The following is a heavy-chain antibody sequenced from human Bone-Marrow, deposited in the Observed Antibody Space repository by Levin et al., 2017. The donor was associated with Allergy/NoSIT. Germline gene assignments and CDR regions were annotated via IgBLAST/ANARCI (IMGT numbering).Heavy chain of an antibody. Sequence: GGSLRLSCAASGFTFSDYYMSWIRQAPGKGLEWVSYISSSSSYTNYADSVKGRFTISRDNAKNSLYLQMNSLRAEDTAVYYCARYMVRGVIIFSGSFDPWGQGTLVTVSS. D-gene: IGHD3-10*01. CDR2: ISSSSSYT. J-gene: IGHJ5*02. CDR3: ARYMVRGVIIFSGSFDP. V-gene: IGHV3-11*03. CDR1: GFTFSDYY.